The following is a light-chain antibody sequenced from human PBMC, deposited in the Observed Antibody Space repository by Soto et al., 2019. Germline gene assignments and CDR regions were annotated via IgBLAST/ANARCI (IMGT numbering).Light chain of an antibody. J-gene: IGKJ1*01. V-gene: IGKV3-20*01. CDR1: QSVSSSY. CDR2: DAS. CDR3: QHYNNWPPWT. Sequence: EIVLTQSPGTLSLSPGERATLSCRASQSVSSSYLAWYQQKPGQAPRLLIYDASLRATGVPDRFSGSGSGTEFTLTISSLQSEDFAVYYCQHYNNWPPWTFGQGTKVDIK.